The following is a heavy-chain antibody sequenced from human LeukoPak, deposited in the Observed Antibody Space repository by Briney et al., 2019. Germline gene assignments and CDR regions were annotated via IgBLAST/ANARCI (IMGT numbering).Heavy chain of an antibody. CDR2: ISYTGSS. Sequence: SEALSLTCVVSGASVSTTSCLWGWVRQTPGKGLEWIGSISYTGSSYYNPSLNSRVTMSLDPAKNHFSLRMTSLTAADTAVYYCVRDLGVGGSWPLDFWGPGTVVIVSS. V-gene: IGHV4-39*07. D-gene: IGHD2-15*01. CDR3: VRDLGVGGSWPLDF. J-gene: IGHJ4*02. CDR1: GASVSTTSCL.